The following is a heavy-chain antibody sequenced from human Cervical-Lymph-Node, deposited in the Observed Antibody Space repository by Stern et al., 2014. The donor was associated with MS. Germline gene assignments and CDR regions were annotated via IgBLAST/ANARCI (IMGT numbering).Heavy chain of an antibody. J-gene: IGHJ4*02. CDR2: ISWHSGYI. CDR3: AKGLNWNYIAASAILGY. V-gene: IGHV3-9*01. D-gene: IGHD1-7*01. CDR1: GFTFDDYA. Sequence: QLVESGGGLVQPGRSLRLSCAASGFTFDDYAMHWVRQAPGKGLEWVSGISWHSGYIGYADSVKGRFTISRDNAKNSLYLQMNSLRTEDTAFYYCAKGLNWNYIAASAILGYWGQGTLVTGSS.